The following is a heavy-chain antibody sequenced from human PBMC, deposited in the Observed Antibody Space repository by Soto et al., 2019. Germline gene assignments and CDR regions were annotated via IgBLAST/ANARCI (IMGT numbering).Heavy chain of an antibody. J-gene: IGHJ6*02. Sequence: GGSLRLSCAASGFTFSSYGMHWVRQAPGKGLEWVAVISYDGSNKYYADSVKGRFTISRDNSKNTLYLQMNSLRAEDTAVYYCAKDHYCSSTSCLGLYYYYGMDVWGQGTTVTVSS. CDR2: ISYDGSNK. V-gene: IGHV3-30*18. D-gene: IGHD2-2*01. CDR1: GFTFSSYG. CDR3: AKDHYCSSTSCLGLYYYYGMDV.